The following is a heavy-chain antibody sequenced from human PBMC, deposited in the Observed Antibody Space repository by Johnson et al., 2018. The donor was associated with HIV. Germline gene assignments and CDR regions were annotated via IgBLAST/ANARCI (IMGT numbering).Heavy chain of an antibody. J-gene: IGHJ3*02. CDR2: IRYDGSNK. CDR1: GFTFSSYG. V-gene: IGHV3-30*02. Sequence: QVKLVESGGGLVQPGGSLRLSCAASGFTFSSYGMHWVRQAPGKGLEWVPFIRYDGSNKYYADSVKGRFTISRDNSKNTLYLQMNSLRAEDTAVYYCAKDRRASDPRGAFDIWGQGTMVTVSS. CDR3: AKDRRASDPRGAFDI.